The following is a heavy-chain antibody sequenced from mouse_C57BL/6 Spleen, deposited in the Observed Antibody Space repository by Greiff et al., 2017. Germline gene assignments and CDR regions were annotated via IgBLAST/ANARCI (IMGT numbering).Heavy chain of an antibody. CDR2: IDPSDSDT. J-gene: IGHJ1*03. D-gene: IGHD1-1*01. V-gene: IGHV1-52*01. Sequence: QVQLQQPGAELVRPGSSVKLSCKASGYTFTSYWMHWVKQRPIQGLEWIGNIDPSDSDTHYNQKFKDKATLTVDKSSSTAYMQLSSLTSEDSAVYYCARYYYGSSYWYFDVWGTGTTVTVSS. CDR3: ARYYYGSSYWYFDV. CDR1: GYTFTSYW.